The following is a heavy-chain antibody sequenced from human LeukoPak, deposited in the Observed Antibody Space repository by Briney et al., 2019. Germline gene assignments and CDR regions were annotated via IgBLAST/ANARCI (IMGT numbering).Heavy chain of an antibody. J-gene: IGHJ4*02. Sequence: ASVKVSCKASGYIFTSYYMYWVRQAPGQGLEWMGIINPSGGSMRYAQKFQGRVTMTRDTSTSTVYMELSSLRSEDTAVYYCARTLDYNYCTNGVCYSLLDYWGQGTLVTVSS. V-gene: IGHV1-46*01. CDR2: INPSGGSM. D-gene: IGHD2-8*01. CDR1: GYIFTSYY. CDR3: ARTLDYNYCTNGVCYSLLDY.